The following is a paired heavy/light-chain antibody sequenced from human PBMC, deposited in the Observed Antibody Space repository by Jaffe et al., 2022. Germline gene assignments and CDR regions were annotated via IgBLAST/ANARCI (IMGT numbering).Heavy chain of an antibody. Sequence: EVQLVQSGAEVKKPGESLKISCKGSGYSFTSYWIGWVRQMPGKGLEWMGIIYPGDSDTRYSPSFQGQVTISADKSISTAYLQWSSLKASDTAMYYCAAREITLPLYSGYDQYYFDYWGQGTLVTVSS. J-gene: IGHJ4*02. CDR1: GYSFTSYW. CDR2: IYPGDSDT. CDR3: AAREITLPLYSGYDQYYFDY. V-gene: IGHV5-51*03. D-gene: IGHD5-12*01.
Light chain of an antibody. Sequence: EIVMTQSPATLSVSPGERATLSCRASQSVSSNLAWYQQKPGQAPRLLIYGASTRATGIPARFSGSGSGTEFTLTISSLQSEDFAVYYCQQYNNWPPIFTFGPGTKVDIK. V-gene: IGKV3-15*01. CDR1: QSVSSN. CDR2: GAS. CDR3: QQYNNWPPIFT. J-gene: IGKJ3*01.